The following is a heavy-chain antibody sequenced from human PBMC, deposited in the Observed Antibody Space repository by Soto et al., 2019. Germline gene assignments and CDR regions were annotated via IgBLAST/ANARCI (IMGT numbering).Heavy chain of an antibody. CDR1: GDSCISYW. CDR2: IYPGDSDT. Sequence: GESLKISCKGSGDSCISYWIGWVRQMTGKGLEWMGIIYPGDSDTRYSPSFQGQVTISADKSISTAYLQWSSLKASDTAMYYCAKRDTGEDSSSWRYWGQGTLVTVSS. V-gene: IGHV5-51*01. CDR3: AKRDTGEDSSSWRY. J-gene: IGHJ4*02. D-gene: IGHD6-13*01.